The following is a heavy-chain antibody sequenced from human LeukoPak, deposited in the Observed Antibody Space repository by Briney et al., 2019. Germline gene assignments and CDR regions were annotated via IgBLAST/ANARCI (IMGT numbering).Heavy chain of an antibody. V-gene: IGHV3-21*01. Sequence: PGGSLRLSCAASGFTFSRHGINWVRQAPGKGLEWVSSISSSSSYIYYADSVKGRFTISRDNAKNSLYLQMNSLRAEDTAVYYCARGHSSGWYGRFDYWGQGTLVTVSS. CDR3: ARGHSSGWYGRFDY. CDR1: GFTFSRHG. J-gene: IGHJ4*02. CDR2: ISSSSSYI. D-gene: IGHD6-19*01.